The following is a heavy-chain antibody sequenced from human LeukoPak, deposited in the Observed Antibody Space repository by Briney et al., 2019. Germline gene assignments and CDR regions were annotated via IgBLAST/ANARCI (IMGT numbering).Heavy chain of an antibody. D-gene: IGHD2-21*02. V-gene: IGHV4-59*01. CDR3: ARVTRRVSSGDYLFFDS. Sequence: PSETLSLTCTVSGDSISSYYWSWLRQPPGKGLEWIGYIYYSGNTKYNPSLKRRVTMSIDTSNNQFSLTLSSVTAADTAFYYCARVTRRVSSGDYLFFDSWGQGTRVTVSS. CDR2: IYYSGNT. J-gene: IGHJ4*02. CDR1: GDSISSYY.